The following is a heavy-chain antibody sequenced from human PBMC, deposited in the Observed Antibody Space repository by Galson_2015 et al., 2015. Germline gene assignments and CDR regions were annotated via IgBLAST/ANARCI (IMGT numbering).Heavy chain of an antibody. D-gene: IGHD1-26*01. V-gene: IGHV3-48*03. J-gene: IGHJ4*02. CDR3: ARGSYPLRGSYLVGYFDY. CDR1: GFTFSSYE. CDR2: ISSSGSTI. Sequence: SLRLSCAASGFTFSSYEMNWVRQAPGKGLEWVSYISSSGSTIYYADSVKGRFTISRDNAKNSLYLQMNSLRAEDTAVYYCARGSYPLRGSYLVGYFDYWGQGTLVPVSS.